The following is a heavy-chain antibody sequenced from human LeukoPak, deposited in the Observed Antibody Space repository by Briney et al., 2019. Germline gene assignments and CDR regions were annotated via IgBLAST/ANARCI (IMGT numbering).Heavy chain of an antibody. J-gene: IGHJ3*02. CDR1: GFTFSSYW. CDR3: ARDPPYSGSYYDI. Sequence: GGSLRLSCAASGFTFSSYWMPWVRQAPGKGLVWVSRINSDGSSTSYADSVKGQFTISRDNAKTTLYLQMNRLRAEDTAVYYCARDPPYSGSYYDIWGQGTMVTVSS. CDR2: INSDGSST. V-gene: IGHV3-74*01. D-gene: IGHD1-26*01.